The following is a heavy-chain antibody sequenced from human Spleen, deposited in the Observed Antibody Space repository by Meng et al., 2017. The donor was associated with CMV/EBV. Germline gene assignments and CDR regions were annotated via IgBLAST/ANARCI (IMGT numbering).Heavy chain of an antibody. V-gene: IGHV1-69*05. CDR1: GYTFTSYG. CDR3: ASHPPLNYDFLPGALPPYFDW. J-gene: IGHJ4*02. D-gene: IGHD3-3*01. CDR2: IIPIFGIA. Sequence: SVKVSCKASGYTFTSYGISWVRQAPGQGLEWMGGIIPIFGIANYAQKFQGRVTITTDESTSTAYMELSSLRSEDTAVYYCASHPPLNYDFLPGALPPYFDWWGQGTLVTVSS.